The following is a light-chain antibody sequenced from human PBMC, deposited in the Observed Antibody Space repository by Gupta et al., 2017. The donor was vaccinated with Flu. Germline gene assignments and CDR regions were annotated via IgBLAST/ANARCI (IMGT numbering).Light chain of an antibody. CDR2: DAS. V-gene: IGKV3-11*01. Sequence: VLTQSPATLSLSPGDSAILSCRASQSVNIYLAWYQQQPGQPPRLLMCDASKRAAGIPDRFSGSGSGTDFTLTIRTLEPEDFAVYYCQQRSGLPMYTFGQGTKLE. CDR3: QQRSGLPMYT. J-gene: IGKJ2*01. CDR1: QSVNIY.